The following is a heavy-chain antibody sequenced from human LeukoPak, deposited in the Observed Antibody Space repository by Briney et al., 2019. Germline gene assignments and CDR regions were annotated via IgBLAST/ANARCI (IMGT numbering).Heavy chain of an antibody. J-gene: IGHJ6*03. CDR1: GGSISSHY. D-gene: IGHD3-3*01. CDR3: ARVLQNYYYLDV. V-gene: IGHV4-59*11. CDR2: IYDSEST. Sequence: SETLSLTCTVSGGSISSHYWSWVRQPPGKGLEWIGNIYDSESTHYKSSLKSRVTISVDTSKNQCSLRLSSVTAADTAVYYCARVLQNYYYLDVWGKGTTVTVSS.